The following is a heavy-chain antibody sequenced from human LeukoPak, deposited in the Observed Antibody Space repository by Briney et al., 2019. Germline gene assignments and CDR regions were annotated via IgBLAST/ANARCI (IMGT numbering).Heavy chain of an antibody. CDR2: INPSGGST. D-gene: IGHD2-21*02. CDR1: GYTFTSYY. J-gene: IGHJ4*02. Sequence: GASVKVSRKASGYTFTSYYMHWVRQAPGQGLEWMGIINPSGGSTSYAQKFQGRVTMTRDTSTSTVYMELSSLRSEDTAVYYCAREIIVVGTLYYFNYWGQGTLVTVSS. V-gene: IGHV1-46*01. CDR3: AREIIVVGTLYYFNY.